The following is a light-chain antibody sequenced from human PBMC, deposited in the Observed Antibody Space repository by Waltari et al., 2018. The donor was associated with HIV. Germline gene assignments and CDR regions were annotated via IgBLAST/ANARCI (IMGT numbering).Light chain of an antibody. CDR3: SSYISTTTL. CDR2: EVS. V-gene: IGLV2-14*01. J-gene: IGLJ1*01. CDR1: SSDIGHYKY. Sequence: QSAPTQPASVSGSPGQSITISCTGTSSDIGHYKYVSWYQQSPGKAPKLMIYEVSNRPSGVSNRFSGSKTVNTASLTISGLQAEDEADYYCSSYISTTTLFGTGTKVTVL.